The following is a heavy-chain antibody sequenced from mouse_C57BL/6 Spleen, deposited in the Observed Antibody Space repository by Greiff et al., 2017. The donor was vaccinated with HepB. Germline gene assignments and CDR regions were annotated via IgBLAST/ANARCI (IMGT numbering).Heavy chain of an antibody. D-gene: IGHD1-1*01. CDR1: GFTFSSYA. Sequence: EVHLVESGEGLVKPGGSLKLSCAASGFTFSSYAMSWVRQTPEKRLEWVAYISSGGDYIYYADTVKGRFTISRDNARNTLYLQMSSLKSEDTAMYYCTRDYYGSSYERDYAMDYWGQGTSVTVSS. CDR3: TRDYYGSSYERDYAMDY. V-gene: IGHV5-9-1*02. CDR2: ISSGGDYI. J-gene: IGHJ4*01.